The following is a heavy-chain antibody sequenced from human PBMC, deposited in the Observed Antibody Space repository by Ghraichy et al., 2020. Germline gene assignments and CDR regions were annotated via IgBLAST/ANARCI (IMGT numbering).Heavy chain of an antibody. D-gene: IGHD3-9*01. V-gene: IGHV4-39*07. CDR2: IYYSGST. CDR1: GGSISSSSYY. J-gene: IGHJ6*02. Sequence: SETLSLTCTVSGGSISSSSYYWGWIRQPPGKGLEWIGSIYYSGSTYYNPSLKSQVTISVDTSKNQFSLKLSSVTAADTAVYYCAGDSPPRDFAWSGYYYYGMDVWGQGTTVTVSS. CDR3: AGDSPPRDFAWSGYYYYGMDV.